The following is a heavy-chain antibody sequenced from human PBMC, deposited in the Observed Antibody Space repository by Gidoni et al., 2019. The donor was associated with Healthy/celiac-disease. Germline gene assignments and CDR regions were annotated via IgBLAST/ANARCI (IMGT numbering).Heavy chain of an antibody. V-gene: IGHV3-23*01. CDR1: GFTFSSYA. D-gene: IGHD3-3*01. CDR2: ISGSGGST. J-gene: IGHJ6*02. Sequence: EVQLLESGGGLVQPGGSLSLSCAASGFTFSSYAMSWVRQAPGKGLEWVSAISGSGGSTYYADSVKGRFTISRDNSKNTLYLQMNSLRAEDTAVYYCAKIDTALGLEWLSGNYYYGMDVWGQGTTVTVSS. CDR3: AKIDTALGLEWLSGNYYYGMDV.